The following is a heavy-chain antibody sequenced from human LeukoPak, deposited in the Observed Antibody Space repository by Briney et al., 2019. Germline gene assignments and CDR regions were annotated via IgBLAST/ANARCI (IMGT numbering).Heavy chain of an antibody. D-gene: IGHD5-18*01. Sequence: SETLSLTCAVSGGSVSSGGYSWSWIRQPPGKGLEWIGYIYHSGSTYYNPSLKSRVTISVDRSKNQFSLKLSSVTAADTAMYYCARDQYGSYGYVGYFDYWGQGTLVTVSS. CDR2: IYHSGST. J-gene: IGHJ4*02. CDR1: GGSVSSGGYS. V-gene: IGHV4-30-2*01. CDR3: ARDQYGSYGYVGYFDY.